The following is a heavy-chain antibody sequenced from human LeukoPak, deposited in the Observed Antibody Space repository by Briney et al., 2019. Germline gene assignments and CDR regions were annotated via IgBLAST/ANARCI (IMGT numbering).Heavy chain of an antibody. D-gene: IGHD3-3*01. J-gene: IGHJ6*03. CDR1: GFTFSSYS. V-gene: IGHV3-21*01. Sequence: GGSLRLSCAASGFTFSSYSMNWVRQAPGKGLEWVSSISSSSSYIYYADSVKGRFTISGDNAKNSLYLQMNSLRAEDTAVYYCARAPSKYDFWSGYHYYYMDVWGKGTTVTVSS. CDR3: ARAPSKYDFWSGYHYYYMDV. CDR2: ISSSSSYI.